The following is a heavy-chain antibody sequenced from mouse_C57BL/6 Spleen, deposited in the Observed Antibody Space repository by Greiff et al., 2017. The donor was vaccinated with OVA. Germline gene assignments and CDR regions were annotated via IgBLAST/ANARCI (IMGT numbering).Heavy chain of an antibody. D-gene: IGHD1-1*01. CDR1: GFTFSSYA. CDR2: ISSGGDYI. Sequence: EVQLVESGEGLVKPGGSLKLSCAASGFTFSSYAMSWVRQTPEKRLEWVAYISSGGDYIYYADTVKGRFTISRDNARNTLYLQMSSLKSEDTAMYYCTRDENYGSSYPWYFDAWGTGTTVTVSS. CDR3: TRDENYGSSYPWYFDA. J-gene: IGHJ1*03. V-gene: IGHV5-9-1*02.